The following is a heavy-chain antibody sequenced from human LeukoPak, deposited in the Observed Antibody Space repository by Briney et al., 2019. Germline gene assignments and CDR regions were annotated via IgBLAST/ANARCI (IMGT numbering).Heavy chain of an antibody. Sequence: GRSLRLSCAASGFTFDDYAMHWVRQAPGKGLEWVSGISWNSGSIGYADSVKGRFTISRDNAKNSLYLQMNSLRAEDTALYYCAKDIMGDSSGASYGMDVWGQGTTVTVSS. CDR1: GFTFDDYA. D-gene: IGHD3-22*01. V-gene: IGHV3-9*01. CDR2: ISWNSGSI. J-gene: IGHJ6*02. CDR3: AKDIMGDSSGASYGMDV.